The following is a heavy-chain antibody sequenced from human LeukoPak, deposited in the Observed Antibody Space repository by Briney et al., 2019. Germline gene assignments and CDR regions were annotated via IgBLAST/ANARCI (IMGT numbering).Heavy chain of an antibody. D-gene: IGHD3-22*01. J-gene: IGHJ4*02. Sequence: SCKASGYTFTSYYMHWVRQAPGKGLEWVAVISYDGSNKYYADSVKGRFTISRDNSKNTLYLQMNSLRAEDTAVYYCASLFPNYYDSSGNFDYWGQGTLVTVSS. CDR3: ASLFPNYYDSSGNFDY. CDR2: ISYDGSNK. CDR1: GYTFTSYY. V-gene: IGHV3-30-3*01.